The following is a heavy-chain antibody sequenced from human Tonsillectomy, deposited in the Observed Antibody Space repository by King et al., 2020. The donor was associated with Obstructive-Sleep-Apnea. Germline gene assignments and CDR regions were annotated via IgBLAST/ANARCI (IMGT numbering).Heavy chain of an antibody. CDR2: IYYSGNT. CDR1: GGSLSTYY. J-gene: IGHJ6*02. Sequence: QLQESGPGLVKPSETLSLTCTVSGGSLSTYYWSWIRQPPGKGLEWIGYIYYSGNTKYNPSLNSRITISLDASKNQFSLKLSSVTAADTAVYYCARTTVKWRGELPYGMDVWGQGTTVTVSS. V-gene: IGHV4-59*01. D-gene: IGHD3-10*01. CDR3: ARTTVKWRGELPYGMDV.